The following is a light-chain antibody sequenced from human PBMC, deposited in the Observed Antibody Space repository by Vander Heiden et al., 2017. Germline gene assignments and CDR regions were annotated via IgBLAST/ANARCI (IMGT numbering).Light chain of an antibody. J-gene: IGKJ3*01. CDR1: QSVLYSAKNKNY. CDR3: QQYYSTPFT. V-gene: IGKV4-1*01. Sequence: DHVKTQAPDSLAVSLGERATINCKSSQSVLYSAKNKNYLAWYQQKPGQPPKLLIYWASTRESGVPDRFSGSGSGTDFTLTISSLQAEDVAVYYCQQYYSTPFTFGPGTKVDIK. CDR2: WAS.